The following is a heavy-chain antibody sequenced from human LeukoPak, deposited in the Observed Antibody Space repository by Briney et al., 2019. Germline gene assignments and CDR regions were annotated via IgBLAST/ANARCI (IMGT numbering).Heavy chain of an antibody. CDR2: INHSGST. J-gene: IGHJ4*02. CDR1: GGSFSGYY. D-gene: IGHD6-13*01. CDR3: ARMRRTYSSSWYVGYFDY. V-gene: IGHV4-34*01. Sequence: SETLSLTCAVYGGSFSGYYWSWIRQPPGKGLEWIGEINHSGSTNYNPSLKSRVTISLDTSKTQFSLKLSSVTAADTAVYYCARMRRTYSSSWYVGYFDYWGQGTLVTVSS.